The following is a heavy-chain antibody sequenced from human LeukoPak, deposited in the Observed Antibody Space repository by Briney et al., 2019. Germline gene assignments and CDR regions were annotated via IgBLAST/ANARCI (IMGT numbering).Heavy chain of an antibody. J-gene: IGHJ5*02. D-gene: IGHD3-3*01. Sequence: GGSLRLSCAASGFTFDDYAMLWVRHAPGKGLEWVSGISWNSGSIGYADSVKGRFTISRDNAKNSLYLQMNSLRAEDTAVYYCARAPEPYDFWSGYTNPPNWFDPWGQGTLVTVSS. CDR3: ARAPEPYDFWSGYTNPPNWFDP. CDR2: ISWNSGSI. V-gene: IGHV3-9*01. CDR1: GFTFDDYA.